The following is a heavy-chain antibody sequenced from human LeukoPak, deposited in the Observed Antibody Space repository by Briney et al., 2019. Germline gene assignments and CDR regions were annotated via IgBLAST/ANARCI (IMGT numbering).Heavy chain of an antibody. CDR1: GFTFSSYG. CDR3: ARDRPGDY. J-gene: IGHJ4*02. CDR2: ISKDARSN. V-gene: IGHV3-30*03. Sequence: PGGSLRLSCATSGFTFSSYGMHWVRQVPGKGLEWVAVISKDARSNYHVDSVKGRFTISRDNSKNTLYLQMNSLRAEDTAVYYCARDRPGDYWGQGTLVTVSS.